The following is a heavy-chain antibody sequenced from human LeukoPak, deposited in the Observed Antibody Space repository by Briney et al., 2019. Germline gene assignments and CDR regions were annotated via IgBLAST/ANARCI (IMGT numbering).Heavy chain of an antibody. V-gene: IGHV1-8*01. J-gene: IGHJ4*02. CDR1: GYTFTSYD. CDR3: AVIWFRVY. D-gene: IGHD3-10*01. Sequence: ASVKVSCSASGYTFTSYDINWVRRATGQGNAWMGWMNPNSGNTGYAQKFQGRGTMTRNTAISTTNMELSSVRSEDTAVYYCAVIWFRVYWGQRTLVTVSS. CDR2: MNPNSGNT.